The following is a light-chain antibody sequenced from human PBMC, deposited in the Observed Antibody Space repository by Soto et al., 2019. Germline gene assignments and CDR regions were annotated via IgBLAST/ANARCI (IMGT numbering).Light chain of an antibody. CDR3: QQYGTYLWT. CDR1: QSISSW. V-gene: IGKV1-5*01. Sequence: DIQMTQSPSTLSASVGDRVTITCRASQSISSWLAWFQQKPGKAPKLLMYDASSLESGVPSRFSCSGSGTEFTLTIITLQPDDFATYYCQQYGTYLWTFGQGTKVDIK. CDR2: DAS. J-gene: IGKJ1*01.